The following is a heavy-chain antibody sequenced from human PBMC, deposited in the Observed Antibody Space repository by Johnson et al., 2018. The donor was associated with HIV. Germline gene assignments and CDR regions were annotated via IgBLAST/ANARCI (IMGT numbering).Heavy chain of an antibody. CDR2: ISYDGSNK. J-gene: IGHJ3*01. D-gene: IGHD2-21*02. V-gene: IGHV3-30*04. CDR3: ARDLLIAYCGSDCLRTFDV. Sequence: QVQLAESGGGLVKPGGSLRLSCVASGFTFSNYAMHWVRQAPGKGLEWVAVISYDGSNKYYADSVKGRFTISRDNSKNTLYLQMNSLRAEDTAVYYCARDLLIAYCGSDCLRTFDVWGQGTVLTVS. CDR1: GFTFSNYA.